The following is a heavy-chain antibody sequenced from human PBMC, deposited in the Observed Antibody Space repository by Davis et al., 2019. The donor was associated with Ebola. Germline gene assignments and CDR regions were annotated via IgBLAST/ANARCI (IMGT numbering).Heavy chain of an antibody. CDR3: ARGAYCSGGSCYEIYYYYGMDV. V-gene: IGHV3-53*01. Sequence: GESLKISCAASGFTVSSNYMSWVRQAPGKGLEWVSVIYSGGSTYYADSVKGRFTISRDNSKNTLYLQMNSLRAEDTAVYYCARGAYCSGGSCYEIYYYYGMDVWGQGTTVTVSS. CDR1: GFTVSSNY. CDR2: IYSGGST. J-gene: IGHJ6*02. D-gene: IGHD2-15*01.